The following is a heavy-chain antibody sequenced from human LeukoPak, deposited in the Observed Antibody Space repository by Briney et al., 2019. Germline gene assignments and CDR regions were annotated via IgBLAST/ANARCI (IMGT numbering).Heavy chain of an antibody. J-gene: IGHJ4*02. Sequence: PGGSLRLSCAASGFTFRSHAMSWVRQAPGKGVEWVSGLIENGATTYYADSVKGRFSISRDNSMNTVYLQMNNLRAEDTAVYYCVKDYRVGSSPAFGDFWGQGTLVTVSS. CDR3: VKDYRVGSSPAFGDF. V-gene: IGHV3-23*01. CDR2: LIENGATT. CDR1: GFTFRSHA. D-gene: IGHD1-26*01.